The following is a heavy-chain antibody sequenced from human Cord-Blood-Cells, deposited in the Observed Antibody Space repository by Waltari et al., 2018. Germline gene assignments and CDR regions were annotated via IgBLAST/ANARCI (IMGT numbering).Heavy chain of an antibody. CDR3: ARHEEWELLGGVDY. V-gene: IGHV4-34*01. J-gene: IGHJ4*02. D-gene: IGHD1-26*01. CDR1: GGSFSGYS. Sequence: QVQLQQWGAGLLKPSETLSLTCAVYGGSFSGYSWIWTRQPPGKGLEWIGEINHSGSTNYNPSLKSRVTISVDTSKNQFSLKLSSVTAADTAVYYCARHEEWELLGGVDYWGQGTLVTVSS. CDR2: INHSGST.